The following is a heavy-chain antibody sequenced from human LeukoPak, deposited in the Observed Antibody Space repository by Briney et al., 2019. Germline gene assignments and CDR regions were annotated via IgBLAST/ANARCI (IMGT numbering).Heavy chain of an antibody. Sequence: GGSLRLSCAASGFTFSSYAMSWVRQAPGKGLEWVSVISGSGGSTDYADSVKGRFTISRDNSKNTLYLQMNSLRAEDTALYYCAKKRGYGSSGYSFDYWGQGTLVTVSS. CDR3: AKKRGYGSSGYSFDY. CDR2: ISGSGGST. V-gene: IGHV3-23*01. J-gene: IGHJ4*02. CDR1: GFTFSSYA. D-gene: IGHD3-22*01.